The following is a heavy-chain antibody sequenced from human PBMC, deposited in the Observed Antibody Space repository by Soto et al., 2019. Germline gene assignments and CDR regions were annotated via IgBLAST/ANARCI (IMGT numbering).Heavy chain of an antibody. CDR1: GFTFSSYG. V-gene: IGHV3-30*18. Sequence: LRLSCAASGFTFSSYGMHWVRQAPGKGLEWVAVISYDGSNKYYADSVKGRFTISRDNSKNTLYLQMNSLRAEDTAVYYCAKSSGWYADGWFDPWGQGTLVTVSS. D-gene: IGHD6-19*01. CDR2: ISYDGSNK. J-gene: IGHJ5*02. CDR3: AKSSGWYADGWFDP.